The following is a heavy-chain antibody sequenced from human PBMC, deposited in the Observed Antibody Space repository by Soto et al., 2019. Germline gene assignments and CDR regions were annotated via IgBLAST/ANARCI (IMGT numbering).Heavy chain of an antibody. CDR1: GFIFSAFG. CDR2: LSHDGSNK. CDR3: ARDRDGGTYTYFDH. J-gene: IGHJ4*02. Sequence: QVQLVESGGGVVQPGRSLRLSCAASGFIFSAFGIHWVRQAPGKGLEWVAFLSHDGSNKYYADSVRGRFSISRDNSKNTVYLQMNSLRADDTAVYYCARDRDGGTYTYFDHWGQGTRVTVSS. D-gene: IGHD1-26*01. V-gene: IGHV3-30*03.